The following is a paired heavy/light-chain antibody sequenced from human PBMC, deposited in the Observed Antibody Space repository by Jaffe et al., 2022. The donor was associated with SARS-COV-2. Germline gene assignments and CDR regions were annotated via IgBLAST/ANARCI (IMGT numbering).Heavy chain of an antibody. Sequence: QEQMQESGPGVVKPSETLSLTCTVYGYSITSGFDWGWIRQSPGKGMEWLGAIHESGKTYYNPSTQSRVTLSVDTSKNQFSLKLTSVTAADTAMYYCARDWSGGPFDLWGQGTMVTVSS. V-gene: IGHV4-38-2*02. J-gene: IGHJ3*01. CDR2: IHESGKT. D-gene: IGHD3-3*01. CDR3: ARDWSGGPFDL. CDR1: GYSITSGFD.
Light chain of an antibody. V-gene: IGKV3-15*01. CDR3: QHYNNWPRT. Sequence: IVMTQSPATLSESPGERVTLSCRASQSVNNYLAWYQQRPGQAPRLLIYAVSTRATGVPARFSGSGSGTEFTLTINSLQSEDSAIYYCQHYNNWPRTFGQGTKVEIQ. CDR2: AVS. J-gene: IGKJ1*01. CDR1: QSVNNY.